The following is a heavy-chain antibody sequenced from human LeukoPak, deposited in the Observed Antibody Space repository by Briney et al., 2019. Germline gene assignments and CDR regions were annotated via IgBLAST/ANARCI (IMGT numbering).Heavy chain of an antibody. D-gene: IGHD3-10*01. CDR2: INHSGST. V-gene: IGHV4-39*07. CDR1: GGSISSSSYY. CDR3: ARGPASGSDFAWFDP. Sequence: SETLSLTCTVSGGSISSSSYYWSRIRQPPGKGLEWIGEINHSGSTKFNPSLKSRVTILVAMSKSQLSLELRSVTAADTAVYYCARGPASGSDFAWFDPWGQGTLVTVSS. J-gene: IGHJ5*02.